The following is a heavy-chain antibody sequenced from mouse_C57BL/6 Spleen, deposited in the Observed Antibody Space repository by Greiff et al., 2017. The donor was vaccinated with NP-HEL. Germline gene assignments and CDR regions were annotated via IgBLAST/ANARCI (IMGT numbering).Heavy chain of an antibody. CDR3: ARDRGNYGSRGYFDV. J-gene: IGHJ1*03. Sequence: EVKLVESEGGLVQPGSSMKLSCTASGFTFSDYYMAWVRQVPEKGLEWVANINYDGSSTYYLDSLKSRFIISRDNAKNILYLQMSSLKSEDTATYYCARDRGNYGSRGYFDVWGTGTTVTVSS. CDR2: INYDGSST. D-gene: IGHD1-1*01. V-gene: IGHV5-16*01. CDR1: GFTFSDYY.